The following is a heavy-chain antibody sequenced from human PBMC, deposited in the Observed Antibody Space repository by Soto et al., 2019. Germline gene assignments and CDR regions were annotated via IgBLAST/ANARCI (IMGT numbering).Heavy chain of an antibody. J-gene: IGHJ6*04. Sequence: SETLSLTCAVYGGSFSGYYWSWIRQPPGKGLEWIGEINHSGSTNYNPSLKSRVTISVDTSKNSLYLQMNSLRAEDTAVYYCEYDSLDVWGKGTTVTVSS. CDR2: INHSGST. CDR1: GGSFSGYY. CDR3: EYDSLDV. D-gene: IGHD3-3*01. V-gene: IGHV4-34*01.